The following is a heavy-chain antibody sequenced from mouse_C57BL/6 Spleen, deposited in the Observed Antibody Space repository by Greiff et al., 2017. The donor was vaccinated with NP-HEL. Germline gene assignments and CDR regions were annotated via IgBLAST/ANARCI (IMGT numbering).Heavy chain of an antibody. CDR1: GFNIKNTY. CDR2: IDPANGNT. J-gene: IGHJ2*01. CDR3: ARSHHYYGSSPWFGY. Sequence: VQLQQSVAELVRPGASVKLSCTASGFNIKNTYMHWVKQRPEPGLEWIGRIDPANGNTKYAPKFQGKATITADTSSNTAYLQLSSLTSEDTAIYYCARSHHYYGSSPWFGYWGQGTTLTVSS. V-gene: IGHV14-3*01. D-gene: IGHD1-1*01.